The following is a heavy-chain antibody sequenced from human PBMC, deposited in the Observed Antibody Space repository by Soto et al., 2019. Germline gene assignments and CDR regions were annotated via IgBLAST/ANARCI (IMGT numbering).Heavy chain of an antibody. D-gene: IGHD1-26*01. CDR3: ARVGPSREVPYPFEY. CDR2: ISAYNHYT. V-gene: IGHV1-18*01. CDR1: GYTFSTYG. Sequence: GPGVRKPGASVNVSCKASGYTFSTYGISWVRQAPGQGLEWMGWISAYNHYTNYAQKFQGRVTMTTDTSTNTAYMELRSQRSGDTAMYFCARVGPSREVPYPFEYWGQGTLVTVSS. J-gene: IGHJ4*02.